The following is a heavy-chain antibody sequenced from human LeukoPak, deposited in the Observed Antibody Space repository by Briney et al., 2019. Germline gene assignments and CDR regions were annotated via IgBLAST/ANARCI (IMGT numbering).Heavy chain of an antibody. V-gene: IGHV3-7*01. CDR2: IKEDGSEK. CDR3: AKGLGRDS. D-gene: IGHD7-27*01. CDR1: GFTFSTRW. J-gene: IGHJ4*02. Sequence: PGGSLRLSCAASGFTFSTRWMTWFRQAPGKGLEWVANIKEDGSEKYYADSVKGRFSISRDNTKNSLYLQMGRLRVEDAAMYYCAKGLGRDSWGQGTLVTVSS.